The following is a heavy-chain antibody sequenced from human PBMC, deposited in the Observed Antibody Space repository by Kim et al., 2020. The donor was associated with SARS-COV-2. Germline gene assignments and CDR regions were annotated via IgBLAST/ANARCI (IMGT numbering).Heavy chain of an antibody. V-gene: IGHV6-1*01. J-gene: IGHJ4*02. Sequence: AVSVKSRITINPDTSKNPFSLQLNSVTPEDTAVYYCASAHCDSNTCYIDYWGQGTLVTVSS. CDR3: ASAHCDSNTCYIDY. D-gene: IGHD2-2*02.